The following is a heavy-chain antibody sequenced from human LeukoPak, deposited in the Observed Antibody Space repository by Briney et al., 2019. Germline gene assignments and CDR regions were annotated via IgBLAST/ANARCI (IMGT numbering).Heavy chain of an antibody. CDR2: ISDSGDST. Sequence: GGSLRLSCAASGFTFSSYAMTWVRRAPGKGLEWVSGISDSGDSTYYADSVKGRFTIYRDNSKNTLYLQMNSLRAEDTAVYYCAKDRMVRGVNYFDYWGQGTLVTVSS. V-gene: IGHV3-23*01. D-gene: IGHD3-10*01. CDR1: GFTFSSYA. J-gene: IGHJ4*02. CDR3: AKDRMVRGVNYFDY.